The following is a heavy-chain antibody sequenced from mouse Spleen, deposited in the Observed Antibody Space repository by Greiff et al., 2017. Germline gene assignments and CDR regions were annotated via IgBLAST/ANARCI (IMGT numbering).Heavy chain of an antibody. CDR3: ARGYDYDGKDFFDY. D-gene: IGHD2-4*01. J-gene: IGHJ2*01. CDR1: GYTFTSYT. CDR2: INPSSGYT. V-gene: IGHV1-4*01. Sequence: VKLVESGAELARPGASVKMSCKASGYTFTSYTMHWVKQRPGQGLEWIGYINPSSGYTKYNQKFKDKATLTADKSSSTAYMQLSSLTSEDSAVYYCARGYDYDGKDFFDYWGQGTTLTVSS.